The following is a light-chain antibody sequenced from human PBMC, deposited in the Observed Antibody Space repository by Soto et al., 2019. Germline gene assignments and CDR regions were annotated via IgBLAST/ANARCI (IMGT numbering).Light chain of an antibody. Sequence: VLTQPPSASGSPGQSVTISCTGTSSDVGGHNYVSWYQQRPGKAPKLIIYEVTQRPSGVSDRFSGSKSGNTATLTVSGLQAEDEADYHCSSYAGINTLVFGGGTKVTVL. V-gene: IGLV2-8*01. CDR2: EVT. CDR1: SSDVGGHNY. CDR3: SSYAGINTLV. J-gene: IGLJ2*01.